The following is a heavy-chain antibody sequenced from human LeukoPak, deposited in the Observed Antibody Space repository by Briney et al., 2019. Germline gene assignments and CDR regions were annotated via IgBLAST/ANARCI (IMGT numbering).Heavy chain of an antibody. CDR2: FSSRNSYI. CDR1: GFIFSSYS. J-gene: IGHJ2*01. D-gene: IGHD6-19*01. CDR3: ARGVGFRSRIAVAGPKYFDL. V-gene: IGHV3-21*01. Sequence: GGSLRLSCTASGFIFSSYSMSWVRQAPGKGLEWVSSFSSRNSYIYYADSVKGRFTISRDDAKNSLYLQMNSLRAEDTAVYYCARGVGFRSRIAVAGPKYFDLWGRGTLVTVSS.